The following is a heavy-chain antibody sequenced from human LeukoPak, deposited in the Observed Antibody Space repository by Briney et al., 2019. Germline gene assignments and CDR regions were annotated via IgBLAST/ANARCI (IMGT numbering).Heavy chain of an antibody. J-gene: IGHJ4*02. CDR2: ISWDGGST. V-gene: IGHV3-43D*03. D-gene: IGHD4-17*01. CDR1: GFTFDDYA. Sequence: GGSLRLSCAASGFTFDDYAMHWVRQAPGKGLEWVSLISWDGGSTYYADSVKGRFTISRDNSKNSLYLQMNSLRAEDTALYYCAKGSGMTTVTYFDYWGQGTLVTVSS. CDR3: AKGSGMTTVTYFDY.